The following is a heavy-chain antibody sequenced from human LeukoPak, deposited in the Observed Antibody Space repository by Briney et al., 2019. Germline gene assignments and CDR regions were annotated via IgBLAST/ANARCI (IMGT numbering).Heavy chain of an antibody. V-gene: IGHV3-53*01. J-gene: IGHJ4*02. D-gene: IGHD6-19*01. Sequence: HPGGSLRLSCAASGFTVISNYMSWVRQAPGKGLEWVSVIYSGGSTYYADSVKGRFTISRDNSKNTLYLQMNSLRAEDTAVYYCARGSRSSGWFGYWGQGTLVTVSS. CDR1: GFTVISNY. CDR3: ARGSRSSGWFGY. CDR2: IYSGGST.